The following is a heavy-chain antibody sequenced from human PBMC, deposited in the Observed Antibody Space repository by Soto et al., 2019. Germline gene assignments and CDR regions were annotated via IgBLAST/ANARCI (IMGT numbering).Heavy chain of an antibody. D-gene: IGHD1-26*01. CDR2: FYYSGGT. CDR1: GDSITSYY. V-gene: IGHV4-59*01. CDR3: ARDPELRGYLDY. J-gene: IGHJ4*02. Sequence: PSETLSLTCTVSGDSITSYYWSWIRQPPGKGLEWIGCFYYSGGTNYNPSLKTRVTISIDTSKNQFSLKLSSVTAADTAVYYCARDPELRGYLDYWGQGTLVTVSS.